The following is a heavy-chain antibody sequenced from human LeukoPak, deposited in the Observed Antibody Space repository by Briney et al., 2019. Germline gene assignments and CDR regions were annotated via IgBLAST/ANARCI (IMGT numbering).Heavy chain of an antibody. V-gene: IGHV3-23*01. D-gene: IGHD4-23*01. CDR1: GFTFSSYA. Sequence: GGSLRLSCAASGFTFSSYAMSWVRQAPGKGLEWVSAISGSGGSTYYADSVKGRFTISRENAKNSLYLQMNSLRAEDTAVYYCARARPVVTRGAVLFYFDYWGQGTLVTVSS. CDR2: ISGSGGST. J-gene: IGHJ4*02. CDR3: ARARPVVTRGAVLFYFDY.